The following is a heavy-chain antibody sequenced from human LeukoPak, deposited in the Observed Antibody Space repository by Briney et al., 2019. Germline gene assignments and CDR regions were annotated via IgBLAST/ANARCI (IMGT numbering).Heavy chain of an antibody. CDR1: GLMFSSHG. Sequence: SGGSLRLSCAASSGLMFSSHGMHLVRQAPGNGLEWVAVIWYDGSNEYYADSVKGRFTISRDNSKNTLYLQMNSLRAEDTAVYYCARARNNYDSSGYSALDYWGQGTLVTVSS. D-gene: IGHD3-22*01. J-gene: IGHJ4*02. CDR2: IWYDGSNE. CDR3: ARARNNYDSSGYSALDY. V-gene: IGHV3-33*01.